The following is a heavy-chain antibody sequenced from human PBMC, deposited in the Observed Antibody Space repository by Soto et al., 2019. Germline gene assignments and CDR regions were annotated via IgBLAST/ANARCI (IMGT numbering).Heavy chain of an antibody. Sequence: EVQVLESGGGLIQSGGSLRLSCVFSEFAFSTFGMSWVRQAPGKGLESVSSLSGIGDSTFHADTVKGRFSISRDNSRNSLYLQMNNLRAEDTAVYYCATVGPYSPRWDFWGQGTVVTVSS. D-gene: IGHD2-15*01. CDR3: ATVGPYSPRWDF. V-gene: IGHV3-23*01. CDR1: EFAFSTFG. CDR2: LSGIGDST. J-gene: IGHJ3*01.